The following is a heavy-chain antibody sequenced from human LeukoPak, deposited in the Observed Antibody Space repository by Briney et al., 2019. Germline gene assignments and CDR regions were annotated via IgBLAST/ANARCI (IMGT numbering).Heavy chain of an antibody. D-gene: IGHD4-17*01. V-gene: IGHV1-2*02. CDR1: GYTFTGYY. CDR2: INPNSGGT. J-gene: IGHJ4*02. CDR3: ATDPTTVTTLGY. Sequence: ASVKVSCKASGYTFTGYYMHWVRQAPGQGLEWMGWINPNSGGTNYAQKFQGRVTMTRDTSISTAYMELSRPRSDDTAVYYCATDPTTVTTLGYWGQGTLVTVSS.